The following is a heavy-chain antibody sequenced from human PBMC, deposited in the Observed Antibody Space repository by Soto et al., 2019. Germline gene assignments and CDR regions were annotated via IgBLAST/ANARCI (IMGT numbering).Heavy chain of an antibody. CDR1: GVTFSSYA. V-gene: IGHV3-23*01. J-gene: IGHJ4*02. CDR2: ISGSGGST. Sequence: PGGSLRLSCAASGVTFSSYAMSWVRQAPGKGLEWVSAISGSGGSTYYADSVKGRFTISRDNSKNTLYLQMNSLRAEDTAVYYCAKDIGSWLRPRIAAAGSFDYWGQGTLVTVSS. CDR3: AKDIGSWLRPRIAAAGSFDY. D-gene: IGHD6-13*01.